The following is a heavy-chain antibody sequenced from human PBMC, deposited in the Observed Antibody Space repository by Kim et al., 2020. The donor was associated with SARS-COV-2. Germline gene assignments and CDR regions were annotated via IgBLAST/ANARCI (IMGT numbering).Heavy chain of an antibody. Sequence: SETLSLTCAVYGGSFSGYYWSWIRQPPGKGLEWIGEINHSGSTNYNPSLKSRVTISVDTSKNQFSLKLSSVTAADTAVYYCATRYSRYYFDYWGQGTLVTVSS. V-gene: IGHV4-34*01. CDR1: GGSFSGYY. D-gene: IGHD6-13*01. CDR2: INHSGST. CDR3: ATRYSRYYFDY. J-gene: IGHJ4*02.